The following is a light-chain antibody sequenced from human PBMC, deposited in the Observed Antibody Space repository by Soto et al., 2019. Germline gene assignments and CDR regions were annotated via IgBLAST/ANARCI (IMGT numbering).Light chain of an antibody. CDR3: CSYAGSYTYV. CDR2: DVS. J-gene: IGLJ1*01. CDR1: SSDVGGYNY. Sequence: QSSLTQPRSVSGCPGQSVTSSCTGTSSDVGGYNYVSWYQQRPGKAPKLMIYDVSKRPSGVPDRFSGSKSGNTASLTISGLQAEDEADYYCCSYAGSYTYVFGTGTKVTVL. V-gene: IGLV2-11*01.